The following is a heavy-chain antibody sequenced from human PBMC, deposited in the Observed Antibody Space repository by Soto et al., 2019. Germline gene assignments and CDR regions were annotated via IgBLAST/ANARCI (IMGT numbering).Heavy chain of an antibody. CDR3: ARGLGSKTDDGDD. V-gene: IGHV4-34*01. D-gene: IGHD1-1*01. Sequence: SETLSLTCAVYGGSFSGYYWSWIRQPPGKGLEWIGEINHSGSTKYNPSLKSRVTISVDTSKNQFSLKLSSVNAADTAVYYCARGLGSKTDDGDDWGQGTLVTVSS. CDR2: INHSGST. J-gene: IGHJ4*02. CDR1: GGSFSGYY.